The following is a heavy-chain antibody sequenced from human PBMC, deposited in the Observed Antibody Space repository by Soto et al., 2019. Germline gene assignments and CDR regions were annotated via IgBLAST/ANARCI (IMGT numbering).Heavy chain of an antibody. CDR3: ARVLVVAALFDP. CDR2: IYYSGST. J-gene: IGHJ5*02. D-gene: IGHD2-15*01. Sequence: SETLSLTCTFSGGSISSYYWGWIRQPPGKGLEWIGYIYYSGSTNYNPSLKSRVTISVDTSKNQFSLKLSSVTAADTAVYYCARVLVVAALFDPWGQGTLVTVS. CDR1: GGSISSYY. V-gene: IGHV4-59*01.